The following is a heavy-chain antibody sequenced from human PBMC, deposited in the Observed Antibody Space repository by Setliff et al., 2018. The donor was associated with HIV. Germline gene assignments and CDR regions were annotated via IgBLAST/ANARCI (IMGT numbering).Heavy chain of an antibody. CDR1: GDSIGSSNFY. CDR2: IYYSGTP. CDR3: ARRAYYDFLTYYYPRYYFDC. J-gene: IGHJ4*02. V-gene: IGHV4-39*01. D-gene: IGHD3-9*01. Sequence: SETLSLTCTVSGDSIGSSNFYWGWTRQFPGKGLEWIASIYYSGTPYYNPSLKSRVTISIDTSKNQFSLNLTSVTAADTAVYYCARRAYYDFLTYYYPRYYFDCWGQGTLVTVSS.